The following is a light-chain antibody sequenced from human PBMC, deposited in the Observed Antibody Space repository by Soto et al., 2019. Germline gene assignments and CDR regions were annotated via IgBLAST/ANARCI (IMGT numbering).Light chain of an antibody. CDR2: DVS. CDR3: NSYTTSSTYV. V-gene: IGLV2-14*01. J-gene: IGLJ1*01. CDR1: NSDIGAYNR. Sequence: QSVLTQPASVSGSPGQSITISCTGTNSDIGAYNRVSWYQKYPGKAPKLMIYDVSNRPSGVSNRFSGPKSGNSASLTISGLQAEDEADYYCNSYTTSSTYVFGTGTKVTVL.